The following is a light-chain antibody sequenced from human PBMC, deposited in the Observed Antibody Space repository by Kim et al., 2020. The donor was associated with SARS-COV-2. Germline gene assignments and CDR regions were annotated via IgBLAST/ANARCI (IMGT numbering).Light chain of an antibody. J-gene: IGKJ4*01. Sequence: AIQITQSPSSLSASVGDRVTITCRASQGIRNDLGWYQQKPGRAPNLLVYATSTLQSGVPSRFSGSGSGTDFTLTISSLQPEDVATYSCLQDNDYPLACGGGTKVDIK. CDR3: LQDNDYPLA. CDR1: QGIRND. CDR2: ATS. V-gene: IGKV1-6*01.